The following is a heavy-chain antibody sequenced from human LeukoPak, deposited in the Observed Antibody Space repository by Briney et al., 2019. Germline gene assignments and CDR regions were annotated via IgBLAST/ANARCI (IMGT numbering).Heavy chain of an antibody. V-gene: IGHV3-30*04. CDR3: ARDGGYYDSSGLSGFDY. J-gene: IGHJ4*02. Sequence: PGGSLRLSCAASGFTFSSYAMHWVRQAPGKGLEWVAVISYDGSNKYYADSVKGRFTISRGNSKNTLYLQMNSLRAEDTAVYYCARDGGYYDSSGLSGFDYWGQGTLVTASS. CDR1: GFTFSSYA. CDR2: ISYDGSNK. D-gene: IGHD3-22*01.